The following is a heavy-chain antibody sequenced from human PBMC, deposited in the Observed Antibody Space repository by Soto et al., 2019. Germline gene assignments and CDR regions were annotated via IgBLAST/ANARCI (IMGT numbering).Heavy chain of an antibody. D-gene: IGHD6-19*01. CDR2: IYDSGST. J-gene: IGHJ4*02. V-gene: IGHV4-39*01. CDR3: ARQVSSGWIDY. Sequence: QLQLQESGPGLVKPSETLSLTCTVSGGSISSSSYYWGWIRQPPGKGLEWIGSIYDSGSTYYHPTLKSRVTMSVDTSKNQFSLKLSSGTAADTAVYYCARQVSSGWIDYWGQGTLVIVSS. CDR1: GGSISSSSYY.